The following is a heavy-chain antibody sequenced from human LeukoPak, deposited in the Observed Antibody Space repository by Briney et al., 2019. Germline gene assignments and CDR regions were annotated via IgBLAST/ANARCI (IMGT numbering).Heavy chain of an antibody. V-gene: IGHV3-30*18. Sequence: GGSLRLSCAASGFTFSSYGMHWVRQAPGKGLEWVAVISYDGSNKYYADSVKGRFTISRDNSKNTLYLQMNSLRAEDTAVYYCAKDGRKSSSSTGNWFDPWGQGTLVTVSS. CDR3: AKDGRKSSSSTGNWFDP. CDR2: ISYDGSNK. J-gene: IGHJ5*02. D-gene: IGHD6-6*01. CDR1: GFTFSSYG.